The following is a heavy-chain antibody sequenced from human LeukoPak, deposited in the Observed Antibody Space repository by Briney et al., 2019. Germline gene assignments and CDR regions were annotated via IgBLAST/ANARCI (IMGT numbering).Heavy chain of an antibody. Sequence: SSETLSLTCTVSGGSISSYYWSWIRQPPGKGLEWIGYIYYSGSTNYNPSLKSRVTISVDTSKNQFSLKLSSVTAADTAVYYCVRSRNWFDPWGQGTLVTVSS. CDR2: IYYSGST. J-gene: IGHJ5*02. V-gene: IGHV4-59*08. CDR3: VRSRNWFDP. CDR1: GGSISSYY.